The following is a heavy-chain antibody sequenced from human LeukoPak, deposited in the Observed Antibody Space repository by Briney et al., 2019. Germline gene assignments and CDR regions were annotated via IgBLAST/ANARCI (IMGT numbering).Heavy chain of an antibody. Sequence: GGSLRLSCAASGFTLSSYTMNWVRQAPGKGLVWVSHINTDGSSTNYADSVKGRFTISRDNAKNTLYLQMNSLRAEDTAVYYCARDPGAYFDYWGQGTLVTVSS. V-gene: IGHV3-74*01. CDR2: INTDGSST. J-gene: IGHJ4*02. CDR3: ARDPGAYFDY. D-gene: IGHD3-16*01. CDR1: GFTLSSYT.